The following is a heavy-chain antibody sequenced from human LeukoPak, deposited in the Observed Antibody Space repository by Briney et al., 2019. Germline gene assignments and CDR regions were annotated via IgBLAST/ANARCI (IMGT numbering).Heavy chain of an antibody. D-gene: IGHD5-12*01. V-gene: IGHV3-74*01. J-gene: IGHJ6*02. Sequence: PGGSLRLSCAASGFTFSSYWMHWVRQAPGKGLVWVSRINSDGSSTSYADSVKGRFTISRDNAKNTLYLQMNSLRAEDTAVYYCARWMGYYYGMDVWGQGTTVTVSS. CDR1: GFTFSSYW. CDR3: ARWMGYYYGMDV. CDR2: INSDGSST.